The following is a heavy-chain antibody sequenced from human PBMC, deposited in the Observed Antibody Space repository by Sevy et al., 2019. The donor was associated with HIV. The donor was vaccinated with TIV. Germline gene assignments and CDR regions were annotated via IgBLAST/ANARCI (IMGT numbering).Heavy chain of an antibody. CDR1: DFTFNNYN. J-gene: IGHJ6*02. D-gene: IGHD3-3*01. Sequence: GGSLRLSCAASDFTFNNYNINWVRQAPGKGLEWVSFISSSSGFIYYADSVKGRFTISGDNAKNSLFLQMNSLRAEDTAVYYCARDKTILEGRYGMDVWGQGTTVTVSS. CDR2: ISSSSGFI. CDR3: ARDKTILEGRYGMDV. V-gene: IGHV3-21*01.